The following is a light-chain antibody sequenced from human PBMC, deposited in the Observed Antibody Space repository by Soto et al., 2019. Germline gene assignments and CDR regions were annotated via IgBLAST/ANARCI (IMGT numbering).Light chain of an antibody. CDR2: DAS. Sequence: DIQMTQSPSSLSASVGDRVTITCQASHDISNYLNWYQQKPGKAPKLLVYDASNLETGVPSRFSGSGSGTDFSFTISSLQPEDIATYYCQQYDNLPPLTFGGGTKVEI. CDR3: QQYDNLPPLT. J-gene: IGKJ4*01. V-gene: IGKV1-33*01. CDR1: HDISNY.